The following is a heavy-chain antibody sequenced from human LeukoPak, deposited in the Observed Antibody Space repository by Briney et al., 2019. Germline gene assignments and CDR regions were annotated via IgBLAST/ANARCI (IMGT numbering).Heavy chain of an antibody. CDR2: ISSSSSYI. Sequence: GGLRLSCAASGFTFSSYSMNWVRQAPGKGLEWVSSISSSSSYIYYADSVKGRFTISRDNAKNSLYLQMNSLSAEDTAVYYCARGPVVGARGPNWFDPWGQGTLVTVSS. V-gene: IGHV3-21*01. J-gene: IGHJ5*02. CDR3: ARGPVVGARGPNWFDP. D-gene: IGHD2-15*01. CDR1: GFTFSSYS.